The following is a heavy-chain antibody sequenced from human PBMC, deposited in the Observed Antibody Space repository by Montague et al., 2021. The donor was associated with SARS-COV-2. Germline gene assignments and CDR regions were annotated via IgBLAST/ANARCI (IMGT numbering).Heavy chain of an antibody. J-gene: IGHJ4*02. CDR1: GDSVSSNIAA. V-gene: IGHV6-1*01. CDR3: ARISYAHPGDY. Sequence: CAISGDSVSSNIAAWSWIRQSPSRGLEWLGRTYYRSQWNYDFAVSVKSRITIVPDTTKNQFSLQLNPVSPEDTAMYYCARISYAHPGDYWGPGTLVTVSS. CDR2: TYYRSQWNY. D-gene: IGHD2-8*01.